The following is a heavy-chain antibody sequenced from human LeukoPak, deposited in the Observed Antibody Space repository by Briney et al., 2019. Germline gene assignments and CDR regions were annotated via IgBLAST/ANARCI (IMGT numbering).Heavy chain of an antibody. D-gene: IGHD6-19*01. V-gene: IGHV4-59*01. CDR2: IYYSGST. CDR1: GGSISSYY. CDR3: ASGAVAGDFDY. Sequence: SETLSLTCIVSGGSISSYYWSWIRQPPGKGLEWIGHIYYSGSTNYNPSLKSRVTISVDTSKNQFSLRRTAVTAADTAVYYCASGAVAGDFDYWGQGTLVTVSS. J-gene: IGHJ4*02.